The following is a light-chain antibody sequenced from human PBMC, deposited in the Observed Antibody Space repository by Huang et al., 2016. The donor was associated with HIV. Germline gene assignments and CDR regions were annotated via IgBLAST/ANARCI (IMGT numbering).Light chain of an antibody. J-gene: IGKJ4*01. Sequence: EIVLTQSPATLSLSPGERATLSCRASQSISTYLAWYQHRPGQSPRLLIYDASKRAVGVPTRFSGRGSGTDFTLTISSLEPEDFAGDFCQQRSEWLTFGGGTRVDI. V-gene: IGKV3-11*01. CDR2: DAS. CDR1: QSISTY. CDR3: QQRSEWLT.